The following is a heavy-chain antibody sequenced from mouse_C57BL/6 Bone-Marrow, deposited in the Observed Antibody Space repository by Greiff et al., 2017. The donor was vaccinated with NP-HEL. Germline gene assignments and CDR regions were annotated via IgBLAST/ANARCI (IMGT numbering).Heavy chain of an antibody. J-gene: IGHJ4*01. CDR3: TRSSMVTTWDARDY. CDR2: IDPETGGT. Sequence: QVQLQQSGAELVRPGASVTLSCKASGYTFTDYEMHWVKQTPVHGLEWIGAIDPETGGTAYNQKFKGKAILTADKSSSTAYMELRSLTSDDSAVYYCTRSSMVTTWDARDYWGQGTSVTVSS. CDR1: GYTFTDYE. V-gene: IGHV1-15*01. D-gene: IGHD2-2*01.